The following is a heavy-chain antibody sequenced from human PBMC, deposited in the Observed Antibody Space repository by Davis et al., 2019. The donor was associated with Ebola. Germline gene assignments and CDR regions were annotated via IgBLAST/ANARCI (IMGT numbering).Heavy chain of an antibody. V-gene: IGHV4-30-4*01. D-gene: IGHD6-19*01. CDR2: IYYSGGT. Sequence: MPSETLSLTCSVSGDSLSGFYWSWIRQPPGKGLEWIGYIYYSGGTYYNPSLKSRVTISVDTSKNQFSLKLSSVTAADTAVYYCARVLYSTGWYPIFAAFDLWGQGTMVTVSS. CDR1: GDSLSGFY. J-gene: IGHJ3*01. CDR3: ARVLYSTGWYPIFAAFDL.